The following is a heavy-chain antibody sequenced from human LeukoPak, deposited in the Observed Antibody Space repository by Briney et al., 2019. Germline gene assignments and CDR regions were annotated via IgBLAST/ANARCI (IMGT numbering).Heavy chain of an antibody. CDR2: IYTSGST. V-gene: IGHV4-61*02. D-gene: IGHD3-10*01. CDR1: GGSLSSGSYY. CDR3: ARLLYGSGTYYYYYYMDV. Sequence: SETLSLTCPVSGGSLSSGSYYWNWIRQPAGKGLEWIGRIYTSGSTNYNPYLKSRVTISVDTSKNQFSLKLSSVTAADTAVYYCARLLYGSGTYYYYYYMDVWGKGTTVTVSS. J-gene: IGHJ6*03.